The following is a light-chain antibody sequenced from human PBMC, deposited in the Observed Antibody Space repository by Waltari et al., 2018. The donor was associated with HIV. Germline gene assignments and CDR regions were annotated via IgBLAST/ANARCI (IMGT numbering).Light chain of an antibody. Sequence: QSVLTQPPSVSGAPGQSVTLSRPGPSSHIGAGYDVPWYQHLPGTAPKLLISDNNNRPSGVPDRFSGSKSGTSASLAITGLQAEDEADYYCQSYDSSLSGSVFGGGTKLTVL. CDR3: QSYDSSLSGSV. CDR2: DNN. V-gene: IGLV1-40*01. CDR1: SSHIGAGYD. J-gene: IGLJ3*02.